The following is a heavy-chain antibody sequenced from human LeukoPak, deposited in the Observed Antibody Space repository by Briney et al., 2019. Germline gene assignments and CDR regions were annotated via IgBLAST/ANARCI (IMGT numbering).Heavy chain of an antibody. Sequence: GGSLRLSCAASGFSFSNAWMSWVRQAPGKGLEWVGRIKSKTGGGTTDYAAPMKGRFTISRDDSKNTLYLQMNSLKTEDTAVYYCTTDGGDYYFDYWGQGTLVTVSS. CDR3: TTDGGDYYFDY. D-gene: IGHD2-21*02. CDR2: IKSKTGGGTT. J-gene: IGHJ4*02. V-gene: IGHV3-15*01. CDR1: GFSFSNAW.